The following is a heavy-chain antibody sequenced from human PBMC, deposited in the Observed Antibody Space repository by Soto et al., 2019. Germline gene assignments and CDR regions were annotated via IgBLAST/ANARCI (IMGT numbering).Heavy chain of an antibody. Sequence: EVQLLESGGGLVQPGGSLRLSCAASGFTFSSYAMSWVRQAPGKGLEWVSAISGSGGSTYYADSVKGRFTISRDNSKNTLYLHMNSMRAEDTAVYYCAKDIDYYGSGSYPIDYWGQGTLVTVSS. CDR2: ISGSGGST. CDR1: GFTFSSYA. J-gene: IGHJ4*02. CDR3: AKDIDYYGSGSYPIDY. V-gene: IGHV3-23*01. D-gene: IGHD3-10*01.